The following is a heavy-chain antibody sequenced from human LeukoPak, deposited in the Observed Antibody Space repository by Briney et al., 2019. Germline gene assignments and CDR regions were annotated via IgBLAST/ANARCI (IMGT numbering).Heavy chain of an antibody. J-gene: IGHJ4*02. CDR2: IYYSGST. D-gene: IGHD5-18*01. CDR1: GGSISSSSYY. CDR3: ARIKKVDTSIHY. Sequence: PSETLSLTCTVSGGSISSSSYYWGWIRQPPGKGLEWIGSIYYSGSTYYNPSLKSRVSISKDASKNQFSLKVSSVTAADTAVYYCARIKKVDTSIHYWGQGTLVTVSS. V-gene: IGHV4-39*01.